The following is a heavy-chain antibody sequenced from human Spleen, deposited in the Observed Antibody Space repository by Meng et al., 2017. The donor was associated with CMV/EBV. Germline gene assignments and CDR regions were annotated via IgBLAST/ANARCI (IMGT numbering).Heavy chain of an antibody. CDR1: FTFSSHG. D-gene: IGHD3-3*01. V-gene: IGHV3-33*06. CDR2: IWYDGSKK. Sequence: FTFSSHGMHWVRQAPGKGLEWVAVIWYDGSKKYYADSVKGRLTISRDNSKNTMYLQMNSLRVEDTAVYHCAKGGVYYDFWSGGMDVWGQGTTVTVSS. J-gene: IGHJ6*02. CDR3: AKGGVYYDFWSGGMDV.